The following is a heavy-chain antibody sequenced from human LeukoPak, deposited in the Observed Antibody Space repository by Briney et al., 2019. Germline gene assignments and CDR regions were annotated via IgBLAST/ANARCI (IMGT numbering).Heavy chain of an antibody. J-gene: IGHJ6*02. Sequence: SETLSLTCTVSGGSISSYYWSWIRQPPGKGLEWIGYIYYSGSTNYNPSLKSRVTISVDTSKNQFSLKLSSVTAADTAVYYCARLNYYFYGTDVWGPGTRSPSP. D-gene: IGHD3-10*01. CDR3: ARLNYYFYGTDV. V-gene: IGHV4-59*08. CDR1: GGSISSYY. CDR2: IYYSGST.